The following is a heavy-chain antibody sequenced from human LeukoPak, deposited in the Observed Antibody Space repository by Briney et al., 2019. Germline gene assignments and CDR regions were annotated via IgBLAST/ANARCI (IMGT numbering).Heavy chain of an antibody. D-gene: IGHD6-19*01. Sequence: PGGSLRLSCAASGFTFSSYAMSWVRQAPGKGLEWVSVIYSGGSTYYADSVKGRFTISRDNSKNTLYLQMNSLRAEDTAVYYCARDRVAGTDYWGQGTLVTVSS. CDR3: ARDRVAGTDY. J-gene: IGHJ4*02. CDR1: GFTFSSYA. CDR2: IYSGGST. V-gene: IGHV3-53*01.